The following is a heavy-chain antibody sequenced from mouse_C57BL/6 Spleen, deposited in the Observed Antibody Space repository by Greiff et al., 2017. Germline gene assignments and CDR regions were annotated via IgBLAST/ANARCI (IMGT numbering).Heavy chain of an antibody. CDR1: GYTFTDYE. CDR2: IDPETGGT. V-gene: IGHV1-15*01. J-gene: IGHJ3*01. CDR3: TTEVWFAY. Sequence: QVQLQQSGAELVRPGASVTLSCKASGYTFTDYEMHWVKQTPVHGLGWIGAIDPETGGTAYNQKFKGKAILTADKSSSTAYMELRSLTSEDSAVYYCTTEVWFAYWGQGTLVTVSA.